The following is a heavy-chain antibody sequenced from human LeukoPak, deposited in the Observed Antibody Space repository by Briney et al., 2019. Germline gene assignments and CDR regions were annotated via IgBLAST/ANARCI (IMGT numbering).Heavy chain of an antibody. D-gene: IGHD3-16*01. CDR1: GYTFTGYY. V-gene: IGHV1-2*02. CDR2: INPNSGGR. CDR3: ARVASIGGELDY. Sequence: ASVKVSCKASGYTFTGYYIHWVRQAPGQGLEWMGWINPNSGGRNYAQKFQGRVTVTRGTSLNTAYMEMSRLRYDDTAVYYCARVASIGGELDYWGPGTLVTVSS. J-gene: IGHJ4*02.